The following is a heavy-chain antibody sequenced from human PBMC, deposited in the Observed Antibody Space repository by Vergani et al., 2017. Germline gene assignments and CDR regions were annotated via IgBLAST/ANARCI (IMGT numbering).Heavy chain of an antibody. J-gene: IGHJ3*02. CDR2: IYYSGST. V-gene: IGHV4-61*10. CDR1: GGSVSSGSYY. CDR3: ARESPRADAFDI. Sequence: QVQLQESGPGLVKPSETLSLTCTVSGGSVSSGSYYWSWIRQPAGKGLEWIGYIYYSGSTNYNPSLKSRVTISVDTSKNQFSLKLSSVTAVDTAVYYCARESPRADAFDIWGQGTMVTVSS.